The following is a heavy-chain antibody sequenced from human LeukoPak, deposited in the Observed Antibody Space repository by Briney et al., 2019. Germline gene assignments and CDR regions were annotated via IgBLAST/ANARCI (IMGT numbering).Heavy chain of an antibody. J-gene: IGHJ4*02. CDR1: GGSISSSSYY. Sequence: SETLSLTCTVSGGSISSSSYYWGWIRQPPGKGLEWIGSIYYSGSTYYNPSLKSRVTISVDTSKNQFSLKLSSVTAADTAVYYCARHAYVWGSYRRFDYWGQGTLVTVSS. V-gene: IGHV4-39*01. CDR2: IYYSGST. D-gene: IGHD3-16*02. CDR3: ARHAYVWGSYRRFDY.